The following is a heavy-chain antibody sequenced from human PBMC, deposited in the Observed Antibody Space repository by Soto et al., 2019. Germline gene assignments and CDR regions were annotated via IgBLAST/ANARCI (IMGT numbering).Heavy chain of an antibody. V-gene: IGHV4-59*01. CDR1: GGSISSYY. J-gene: IGHJ5*02. CDR2: IYYSGST. Sequence: GGSISSYYWSWIRQPPGKGLEWIGYIYYSGSTNYNPSLKSRVTISVDTSKNQFSLKLSSVTAADTAVYYCARYSSSSNWFDPWGQGTLVTVSS. D-gene: IGHD6-6*01. CDR3: ARYSSSSNWFDP.